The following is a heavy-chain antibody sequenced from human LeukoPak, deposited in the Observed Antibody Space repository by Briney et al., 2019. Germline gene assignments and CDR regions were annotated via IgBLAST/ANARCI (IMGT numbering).Heavy chain of an antibody. CDR2: INPSGGST. V-gene: IGHV1-46*01. CDR1: GYTFTSYY. CDR3: AKESVPYRGGYTT. D-gene: IGHD1-26*01. J-gene: IGHJ5*02. Sequence: ASVKVSCKASGYTFTSYYMHWVRQAPGQGREWMGIINPSGGSTSYAQKFQGRVTMTRDTSTSTVYMELSSLRSEDTAVYYCAKESVPYRGGYTTWGQGTLVTVSS.